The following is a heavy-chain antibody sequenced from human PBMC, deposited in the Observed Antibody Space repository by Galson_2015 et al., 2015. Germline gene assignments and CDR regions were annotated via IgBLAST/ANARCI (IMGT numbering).Heavy chain of an antibody. J-gene: IGHJ3*02. CDR2: IYHSGST. D-gene: IGHD1-14*01. Sequence: GKGLEWIGYIYHSGSTYYNPSLKSRVTISVDRSKNQYSLKLSSVTAADTAVYYCAKNRGAFDIWGQGTMVT. CDR3: AKNRGAFDI. V-gene: IGHV4-30-2*01.